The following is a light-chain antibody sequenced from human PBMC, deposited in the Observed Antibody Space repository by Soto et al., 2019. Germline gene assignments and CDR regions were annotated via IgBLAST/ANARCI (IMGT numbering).Light chain of an antibody. CDR3: QQYYSTLPT. J-gene: IGKJ1*01. CDR2: WAS. V-gene: IGKV4-1*01. CDR1: HSCLYSSNNKNY. Sequence: DTVMTQSPDSLAVSLGEQATITFKSSHSCLYSSNNKNYLAWYQQKPGQPPKXXIYWASTRESGVPDRFSGSGSGTDFTLTISTLQAEDVAVYYCQQYYSTLPTFGQGTKVDIK.